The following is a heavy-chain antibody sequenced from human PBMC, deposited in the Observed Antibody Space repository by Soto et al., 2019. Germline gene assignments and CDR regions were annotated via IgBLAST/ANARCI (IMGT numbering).Heavy chain of an antibody. J-gene: IGHJ4*02. CDR2: IKQDGSDK. CDR3: ATIAVQPTFDY. V-gene: IGHV3-7*03. D-gene: IGHD6-19*01. Sequence: GGSLRLSCAASGITFSSYWMSWVRQVPGKGLEWVANIKQDGSDKYYMDSVKGRFTISRDNAKNSLYLQMNSLRVEDTAVYYCATIAVQPTFDYPGQRTLVTVSS. CDR1: GITFSSYW.